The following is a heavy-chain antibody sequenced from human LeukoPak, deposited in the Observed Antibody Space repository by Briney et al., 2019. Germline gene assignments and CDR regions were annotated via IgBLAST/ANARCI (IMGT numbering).Heavy chain of an antibody. D-gene: IGHD5-18*01. CDR1: GFTFSTYG. Sequence: GGSLRLSCAASGFTFSTYGMHWVRQAPGKGLEWVAFIRYDGSEKYSTDSVKGRFTISRDNSKNTLYLRMNSLTAEDTAVYYCAKDRSYHYFDYWGQGTLVTVSS. V-gene: IGHV3-30*02. CDR3: AKDRSYHYFDY. J-gene: IGHJ4*02. CDR2: IRYDGSEK.